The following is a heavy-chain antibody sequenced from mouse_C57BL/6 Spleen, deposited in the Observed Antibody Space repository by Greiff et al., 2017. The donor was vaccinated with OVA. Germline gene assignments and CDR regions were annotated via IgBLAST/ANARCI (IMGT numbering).Heavy chain of an antibody. Sequence: EVQLQQSGPELVKPGASVKISCKASGYTFTDYYMNWVKQSHGKSLEWIGDINPNNGGTSYNQKFKGKATLTVDKSSSTAYMELRSLTSEDSAVYYCARAGGYDAPFAYWGQGTLVTVSA. V-gene: IGHV1-26*01. CDR2: INPNNGGT. CDR1: GYTFTDYY. J-gene: IGHJ3*01. D-gene: IGHD2-2*01. CDR3: ARAGGYDAPFAY.